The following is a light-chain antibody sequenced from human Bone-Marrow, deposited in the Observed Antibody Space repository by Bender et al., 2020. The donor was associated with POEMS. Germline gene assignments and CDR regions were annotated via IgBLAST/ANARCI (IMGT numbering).Light chain of an antibody. J-gene: IGLJ2*01. CDR3: YSTDISSGQRGV. CDR2: EDT. Sequence: SFELTQPPSVSVSPGQSARITCSGDTLTKKYAYWYQKKPGQAPVLVMFEDTKRPAGIPERFSGSTSGTLAVLTISGAQVEDEADYYCYSTDISSGQRGVVGGGTTLTVL. V-gene: IGLV3-10*01. CDR1: TLTKKY.